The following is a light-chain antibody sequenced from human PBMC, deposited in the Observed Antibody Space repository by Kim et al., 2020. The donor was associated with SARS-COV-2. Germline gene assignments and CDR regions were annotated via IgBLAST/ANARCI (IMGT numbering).Light chain of an antibody. J-gene: IGLJ1*01. CDR2: ANT. Sequence: QRVTISCTGSSSNIGAGNEVHWYQQLPGTAPKLVIYANTNRPSGIPDRFSGSKSGTSASLAITGLLAVDEADYYCQSYDSGLSGSVFGTGTKVTVL. V-gene: IGLV1-40*01. CDR1: SSNIGAGNE. CDR3: QSYDSGLSGSV.